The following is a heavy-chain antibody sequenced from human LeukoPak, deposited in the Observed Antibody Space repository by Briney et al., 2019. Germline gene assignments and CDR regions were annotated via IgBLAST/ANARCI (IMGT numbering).Heavy chain of an antibody. D-gene: IGHD3-10*01. V-gene: IGHV1-8*01. CDR2: MNPNSGNT. Sequence: ASVKVSCKASGYTFTSYEINWVRQATGQGLEWMGWMNPNSGNTGYAQKFQGRVTMTRNTSISTAYMELSSLRSEDTAVYYCARGAVPLLWFGLPHLYPDYYYYYYMDVWGKGTTVTISS. J-gene: IGHJ6*03. CDR3: ARGAVPLLWFGLPHLYPDYYYYYYMDV. CDR1: GYTFTSYE.